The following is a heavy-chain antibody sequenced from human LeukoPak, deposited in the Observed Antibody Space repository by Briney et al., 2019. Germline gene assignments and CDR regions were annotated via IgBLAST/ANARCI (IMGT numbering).Heavy chain of an antibody. V-gene: IGHV4-4*02. D-gene: IGHD4-11*01. Sequence: SETLPLTCAVSGGFISSGNWWGWFRQPPGKGLEWIGEIHHSVGINYNPSLKSRIAISMDKSKNHFSLDVTSMTAADTAMYYCARKGPVTIADYWGRGTLVTVSS. CDR2: IHHSVGI. CDR1: GGFISSGNW. J-gene: IGHJ4*02. CDR3: ARKGPVTIADY.